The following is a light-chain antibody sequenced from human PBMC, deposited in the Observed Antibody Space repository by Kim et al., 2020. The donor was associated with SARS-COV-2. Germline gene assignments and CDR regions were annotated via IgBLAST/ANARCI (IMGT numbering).Light chain of an antibody. Sequence: KPVTTAATLSSGSIARNYVQWYQQRPGRSPTIVIYEDKERYAGVPDRFSGSIDSSSNSASLTISGLNTEDEAHYYCQSYDSSNHWVFGGGTQLTVL. J-gene: IGLJ3*02. CDR2: EDK. CDR3: QSYDSSNHWV. CDR1: SGSIARNY. V-gene: IGLV6-57*01.